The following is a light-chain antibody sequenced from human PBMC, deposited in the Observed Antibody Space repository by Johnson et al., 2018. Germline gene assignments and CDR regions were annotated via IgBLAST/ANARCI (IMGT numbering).Light chain of an antibody. Sequence: QSVLTQPPSVSAAPGQKVTISCSGSSSNIGNNYVSWYQQLPGTAPKLPIYENNNRPSGIPDRFSGSKSGPSAPLAITGLQTGDEADYYCGAWDSSLSAGNVFGTGTKVTVL. CDR3: GAWDSSLSAGNV. CDR1: SSNIGNNY. CDR2: ENN. V-gene: IGLV1-51*02. J-gene: IGLJ1*01.